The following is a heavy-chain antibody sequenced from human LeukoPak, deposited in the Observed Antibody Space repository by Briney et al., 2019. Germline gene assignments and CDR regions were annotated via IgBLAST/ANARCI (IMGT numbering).Heavy chain of an antibody. D-gene: IGHD6-6*01. V-gene: IGHV3-33*01. CDR3: ARNSYYSSSPYYYYYYMDV. CDR1: GFTFSSYG. J-gene: IGHJ6*03. Sequence: PGRSLRLSCAASGFTFSSYGMHWVRQAPGKGLEWVAVIWYDGSNRYYADSVKGRFTISRDNSKNTLYLQMNSLRAEDTAVYYCARNSYYSSSPYYYYYYMDVWGKGTTVTVSS. CDR2: IWYDGSNR.